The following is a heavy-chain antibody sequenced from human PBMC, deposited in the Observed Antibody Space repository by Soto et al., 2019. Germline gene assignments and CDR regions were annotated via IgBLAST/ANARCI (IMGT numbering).Heavy chain of an antibody. D-gene: IGHD3-16*01. CDR1: GYTFTDYY. CDR2: VDPEDGET. CDR3: ATFGVPAAQFDY. V-gene: IGHV1-69-2*01. Sequence: EVQLVQSGAEVKKPGATVKISCKVSGYTFTDYYIHWVQQAPGKGLEWMGPVDPEDGETIYVEKFQGRVTITADTSTDTVYMELSSLRSEDPAVYYCATFGVPAAQFDYWGQGTLVTVSS. J-gene: IGHJ4*02.